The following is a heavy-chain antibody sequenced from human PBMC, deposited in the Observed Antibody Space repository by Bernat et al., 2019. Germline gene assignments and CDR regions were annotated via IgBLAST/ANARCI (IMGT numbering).Heavy chain of an antibody. D-gene: IGHD6-13*01. CDR3: ARGPGIAATGKAGDYMDV. Sequence: QVQLVESGGGVVQPGRSRRLSCAASGFTFSSYAMHWVRQAPGKGREWVAVISYDGSKKYYADSVLGRFPISRDNSKDTLSLEMDSLRVEATAVYYCARGPGIAATGKAGDYMDVWGKGTTVTVSS. V-gene: IGHV3-30*11. CDR2: ISYDGSKK. J-gene: IGHJ6*03. CDR1: GFTFSSYA.